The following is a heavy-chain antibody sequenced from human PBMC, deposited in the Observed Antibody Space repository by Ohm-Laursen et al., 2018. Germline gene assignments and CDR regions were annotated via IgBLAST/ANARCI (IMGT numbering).Heavy chain of an antibody. J-gene: IGHJ5*02. CDR3: ARVLRSGGSCFP. V-gene: IGHV4-59*01. CDR2: IYKSGST. CDR1: GGSISSYY. Sequence: GTLSLTCSVSGGSISSYYWSWTRQSPGKGLEWIGYIYKSGSTNYNPSLKSRVTISKDTSKNQFSLKLTSVTAADTAVYYCARVLRSGGSCFPWGQGTLVTGSS. D-gene: IGHD2-15*01.